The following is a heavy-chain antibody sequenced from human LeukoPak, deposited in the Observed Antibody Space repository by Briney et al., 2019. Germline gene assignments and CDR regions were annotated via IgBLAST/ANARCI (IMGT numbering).Heavy chain of an antibody. CDR1: GFTVSNDY. V-gene: IGHV3-74*01. J-gene: IGHJ4*02. CDR2: INSDGSST. D-gene: IGHD3-22*01. Sequence: GGSLRLSCAVSGFTVSNDYMSWVRQAPGKGLEWVSRINSDGSSTSYADSVKGRVTISRDNAKNTLYLQMNSLRAEDTAVYYCARDGDSSGYYVNFDYWGQGTLVTVSS. CDR3: ARDGDSSGYYVNFDY.